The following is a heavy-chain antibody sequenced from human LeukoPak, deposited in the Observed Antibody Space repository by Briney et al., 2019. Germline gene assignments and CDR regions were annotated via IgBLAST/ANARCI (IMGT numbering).Heavy chain of an antibody. Sequence: GGSLRLSCTASGFTFSTYWMSWVRQAPGKGLEWVANIIQDGSQKYYVDSVKGRFTISRDNAKNTLYLQMNSLRAEDTAVYYCARDKSYGDSEDYWGQGTLVTVSS. D-gene: IGHD4-17*01. V-gene: IGHV3-7*05. CDR2: IIQDGSQK. CDR1: GFTFSTYW. J-gene: IGHJ4*02. CDR3: ARDKSYGDSEDY.